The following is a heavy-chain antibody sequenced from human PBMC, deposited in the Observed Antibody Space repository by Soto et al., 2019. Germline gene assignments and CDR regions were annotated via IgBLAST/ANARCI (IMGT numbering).Heavy chain of an antibody. V-gene: IGHV1-69*08. CDR1: GGTFSTYT. J-gene: IGHJ5*02. Sequence: QVQLVQSGAEVKKPGSSVKVSCKASGGTFSTYTITWVRQAPGPGLEWMGRIIPIIGIINYAQKFQGRVTITSDKFAGTAYMELTRLRSDDTAVYYCAGDADSHYNDSHAASYPWGQGTLVTVSS. CDR3: AGDADSHYNDSHAASYP. D-gene: IGHD3-22*01. CDR2: IIPIIGII.